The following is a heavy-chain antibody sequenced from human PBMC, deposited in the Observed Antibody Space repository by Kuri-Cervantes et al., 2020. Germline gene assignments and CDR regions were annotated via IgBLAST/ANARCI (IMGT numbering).Heavy chain of an antibody. J-gene: IGHJ4*02. Sequence: LSLTCAASGFTFSSYGMHWVRQAPGKGLEWVAVIWYDGSNKYYADSVKGRFTISRDNPKNTLYLQMNSLRAEDTAVYYCARSRLMYGDYRGIFDYWGQGTLVTVSS. D-gene: IGHD4-17*01. CDR2: IWYDGSNK. CDR1: GFTFSSYG. V-gene: IGHV3-33*01. CDR3: ARSRLMYGDYRGIFDY.